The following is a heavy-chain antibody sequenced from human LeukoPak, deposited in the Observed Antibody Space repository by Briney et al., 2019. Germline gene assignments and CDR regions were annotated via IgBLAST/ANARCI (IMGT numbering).Heavy chain of an antibody. Sequence: GGSLRLSCVASGFTFSDHYMDWVRQAPVKGLEWVGRIRKKANSYTTDYAASVKGRFTISRDDSNNSVHLQMNSLKTEDTAVYFCARVLEGNMLWFDFLGQGTLVTVSS. CDR2: IRKKANSYTT. V-gene: IGHV3-72*01. CDR3: ARVLEGNMLWFDF. J-gene: IGHJ5*01. CDR1: GFTFSDHY. D-gene: IGHD1/OR15-1a*01.